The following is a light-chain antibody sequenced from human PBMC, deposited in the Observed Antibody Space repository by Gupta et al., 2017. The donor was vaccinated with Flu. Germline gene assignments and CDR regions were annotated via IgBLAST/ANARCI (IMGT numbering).Light chain of an antibody. V-gene: IGKV3-15*01. CDR1: QTVSSN. CDR3: QQYHTWPPVT. J-gene: IGKJ3*01. CDR2: GAS. Sequence: VMTQSPATLSVSPGERATLSCRASQTVSSNLAWYQQKPGQAPRLLIYGASTRATGIPGRFSGSGSGTEFSLTISSLQPEDLAVYYCQQYHTWPPVTFGPGTKVDLK.